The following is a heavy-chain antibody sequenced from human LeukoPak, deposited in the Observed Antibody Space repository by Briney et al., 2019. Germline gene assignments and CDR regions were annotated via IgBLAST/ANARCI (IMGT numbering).Heavy chain of an antibody. V-gene: IGHV4-4*07. D-gene: IGHD1-26*01. CDR3: ARQIRGGGLTGTIGSYYYYYYIDV. CDR1: GGSITNYY. CDR2: IYASGST. Sequence: SETLSLTCTASGGSITNYYWSWIRQPAGKRLEWIGRIYASGSTNYNPALKSRLTMSVDTSKNQFSLRMSSVTAADTAVYFCARQIRGGGLTGTIGSYYYYYYIDVWGKGTTVTVSS. J-gene: IGHJ6*03.